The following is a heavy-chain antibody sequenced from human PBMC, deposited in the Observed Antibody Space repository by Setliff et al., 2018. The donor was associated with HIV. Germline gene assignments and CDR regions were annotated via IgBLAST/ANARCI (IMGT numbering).Heavy chain of an antibody. CDR1: GGSFSGYH. CDR3: ARVSITYWYSIPTFYYYYMDV. CDR2: INHSGRT. D-gene: IGHD2-15*01. J-gene: IGHJ6*03. V-gene: IGHV4-34*01. Sequence: SETLSLTCAVYGGSFSGYHWNWIRQPPGKGLEWIGEINHSGRTNYNPSLKNRVTISVDTSKNQFSLKLRSVTAADTAMYYCARVSITYWYSIPTFYYYYMDVWGKGTKVTVSS.